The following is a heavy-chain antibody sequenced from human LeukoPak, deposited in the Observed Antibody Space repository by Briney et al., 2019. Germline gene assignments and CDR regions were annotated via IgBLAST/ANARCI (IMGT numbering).Heavy chain of an antibody. V-gene: IGHV3-23*01. CDR1: GFTFSSYS. Sequence: GGSLRLSCAASGFTFSSYSMNWVRQAPGKGLEWVSAISGSGGSTYYADSVKGRFTISRDNSKNTLYLQMNSLRAEDTAVYYCATGDSYGFEYFQHWGQGTLVTVSS. J-gene: IGHJ1*01. D-gene: IGHD5-18*01. CDR2: ISGSGGST. CDR3: ATGDSYGFEYFQH.